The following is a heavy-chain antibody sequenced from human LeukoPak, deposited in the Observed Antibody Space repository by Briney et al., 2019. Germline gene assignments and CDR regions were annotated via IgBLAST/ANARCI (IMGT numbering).Heavy chain of an antibody. Sequence: PGGSLRLSCAASGFIFNNYNIHWVRQAPGKGLEWVAVVSYDESNKYYADSVKGRFTISRDNSKNTLYLQMNSLRTDDTAVYYCARPDHTKGDPYNFYLGMDLWGQGTTVTVSS. CDR2: VSYDESNK. CDR3: ARPDHTKGDPYNFYLGMDL. CDR1: GFIFNNYN. J-gene: IGHJ6*02. V-gene: IGHV3-30*03. D-gene: IGHD2-8*01.